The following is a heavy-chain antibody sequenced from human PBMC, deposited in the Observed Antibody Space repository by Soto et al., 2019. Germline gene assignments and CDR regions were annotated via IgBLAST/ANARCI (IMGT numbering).Heavy chain of an antibody. Sequence: QVQLVESGGGVVQPGRSLRLSCAASGFTFSSYGMHWVRQAPGKGLEWVAVISYDGSNKYYADSVKGRFTISRDNSKNTLYLQMNSLRAEDTAVYYRAKDEEGSGASLDYWGQGTLVTVSS. CDR2: ISYDGSNK. CDR1: GFTFSSYG. CDR3: AKDEEGSGASLDY. J-gene: IGHJ4*02. V-gene: IGHV3-30*18. D-gene: IGHD3-3*01.